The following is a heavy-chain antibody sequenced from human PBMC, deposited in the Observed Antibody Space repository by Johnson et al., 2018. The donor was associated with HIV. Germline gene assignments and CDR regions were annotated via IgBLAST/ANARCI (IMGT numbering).Heavy chain of an antibody. CDR2: ISESGTTI. CDR1: GFTFSDYY. J-gene: IGHJ3*02. Sequence: QLVESGGGVVQPGRSLRLSCAASGFTFSDYYMSWIRQAPGKGLEWVSYISESGTTIYYADSVKGRFTISRENSKNTLYLQMNSLRAEDTAVYYCARDIIAVAGYDALDIWGQGTMVTVSS. V-gene: IGHV3-11*04. CDR3: ARDIIAVAGYDALDI. D-gene: IGHD6-19*01.